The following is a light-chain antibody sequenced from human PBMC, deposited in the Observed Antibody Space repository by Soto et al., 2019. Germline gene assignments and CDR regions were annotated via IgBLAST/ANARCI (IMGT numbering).Light chain of an antibody. CDR1: QGIRND. CDR3: LHDYSYPRT. V-gene: IGKV1-6*01. J-gene: IGKJ1*01. CDR2: AAS. Sequence: AIQMTQSPSSLSASVGDRVTITCRASQGIRNDLDWFQQKPGKAPKLLIYAASNLQSGVPSRFSGSGSGADFTLTIRSLQPEDSATYYCLHDYSYPRTFGQGTKVDIK.